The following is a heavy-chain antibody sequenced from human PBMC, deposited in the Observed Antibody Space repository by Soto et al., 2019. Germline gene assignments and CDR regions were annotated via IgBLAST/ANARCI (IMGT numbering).Heavy chain of an antibody. CDR3: AKENYYGSVTPEGYFDY. J-gene: IGHJ4*02. D-gene: IGHD3-10*01. CDR1: GGTFSSYA. Sequence: QVQLVQSGAEVKKPGSSVKVSCKASGGTFSSYAISWVRQAPGQGLEWMGGIIPIFGTANYAQKFQGRVTITADESTSTAYMELSSLRSEDTAVYYCAKENYYGSVTPEGYFDYWGQGTLVTVSS. CDR2: IIPIFGTA. V-gene: IGHV1-69*01.